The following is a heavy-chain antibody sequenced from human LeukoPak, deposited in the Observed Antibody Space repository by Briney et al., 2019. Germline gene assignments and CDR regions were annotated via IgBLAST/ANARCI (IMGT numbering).Heavy chain of an antibody. Sequence: PGRSLRLSCAASGFTFSSYGMHWVRQAPGKGLQWVAVISYDGSSKYHADSVKGRFTLSRDNSKNTLYLQMNSLRAEDTAVYYCAKARIQLWGSFDYWGQGTLVTVSS. J-gene: IGHJ4*02. V-gene: IGHV3-30*18. CDR3: AKARIQLWGSFDY. CDR1: GFTFSSYG. D-gene: IGHD5-18*01. CDR2: ISYDGSSK.